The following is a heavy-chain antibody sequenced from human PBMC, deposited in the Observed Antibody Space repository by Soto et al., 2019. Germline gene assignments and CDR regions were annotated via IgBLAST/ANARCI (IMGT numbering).Heavy chain of an antibody. CDR3: AREVCSNSWYYYYGMDV. J-gene: IGHJ6*02. D-gene: IGHD6-13*01. CDR1: GYVFTNYF. V-gene: IGHV1-46*01. Sequence: QVQLVQSGAEVKKPGASVKVSCKASGYVFTNYFMHWVRQAPGQGLEWMGIINPNGGGRSYAQKFEGRVTMTRDSAKSTEYMDLSSLRSEDTALYFCAREVCSNSWYYYYGMDVWGQGTSITASS. CDR2: INPNGGGR.